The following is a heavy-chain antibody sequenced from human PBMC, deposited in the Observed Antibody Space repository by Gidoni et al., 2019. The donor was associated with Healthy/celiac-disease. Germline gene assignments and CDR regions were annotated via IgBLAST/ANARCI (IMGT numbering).Heavy chain of an antibody. Sequence: EVQLVESGGGLVQPGGSLRLSCAASGFTFSRYWMHWVRQAPGKGLVGVSRINSDGSSTSYADSVKGRFTISRDNAKNTLYLQMNSLRAEDTAVYYCARQSRGIVGAADAFDIWGQGTMVTVSS. D-gene: IGHD1-26*01. CDR2: INSDGSST. CDR1: GFTFSRYW. V-gene: IGHV3-74*01. J-gene: IGHJ3*02. CDR3: ARQSRGIVGAADAFDI.